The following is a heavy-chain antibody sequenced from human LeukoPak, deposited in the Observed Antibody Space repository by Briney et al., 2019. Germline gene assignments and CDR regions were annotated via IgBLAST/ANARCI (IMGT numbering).Heavy chain of an antibody. CDR2: INHSGST. J-gene: IGHJ4*02. CDR1: GGSFSGYY. CDR3: ARGRGYSSSSFDY. V-gene: IGHV4-34*01. Sequence: PSETLSLTCAVYGGSFSGYYWSWIRQPPGKGLEWIGEINHSGSTNYNPSLESRVTISVDTSKNQFSLKLSSVTAADTAVYYCARGRGYSSSSFDYWGQGTLVTVSS. D-gene: IGHD6-6*01.